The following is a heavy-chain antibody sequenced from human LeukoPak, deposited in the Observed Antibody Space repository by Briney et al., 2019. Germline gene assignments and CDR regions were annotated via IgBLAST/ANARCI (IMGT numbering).Heavy chain of an antibody. J-gene: IGHJ6*03. D-gene: IGHD2-2*01. Sequence: ASVKVSCKASGCTFTGYYMHWVRQAPGQGLEWMGWINPNSGGTNYAQKFQGRVTMTRDTSISTAYMELSRLRSDDTAVYYCARAGDIVVVPAYMDVWGKGTTVTISS. CDR2: INPNSGGT. CDR3: ARAGDIVVVPAYMDV. CDR1: GCTFTGYY. V-gene: IGHV1-2*02.